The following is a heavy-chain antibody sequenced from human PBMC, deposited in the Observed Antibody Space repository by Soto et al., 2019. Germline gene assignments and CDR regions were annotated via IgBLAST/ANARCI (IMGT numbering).Heavy chain of an antibody. Sequence: GYTFSGYRIGLVRQAPVQGLEWMGWISAYNGNTNYAQKLQGRVTMTTDTSTSTAYMELRSLRSDDTAVYYCARDAGDSSGYYRTDDAFDIWGQGTMVTVSS. D-gene: IGHD3-22*01. CDR3: ARDAGDSSGYYRTDDAFDI. CDR1: GYTFSGYR. V-gene: IGHV1-18*01. J-gene: IGHJ3*02. CDR2: ISAYNGNT.